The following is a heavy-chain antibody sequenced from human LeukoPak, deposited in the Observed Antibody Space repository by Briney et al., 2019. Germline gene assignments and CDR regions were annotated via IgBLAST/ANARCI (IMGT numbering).Heavy chain of an antibody. CDR1: GGSISSGGYY. D-gene: IGHD3-22*01. CDR3: ARIDSGDYYDRSGYYPQKHDAFDI. Sequence: SQTLSLTCTVSGGSISSGGYYWSWIRQHPGKGLEWIGYIYYSGSTYYNPSLKSRVTISVDTSKNQFSLKLSSVTAADTAVYYCARIDSGDYYDRSGYYPQKHDAFDIWGQGTMVTVSS. J-gene: IGHJ3*02. CDR2: IYYSGST. V-gene: IGHV4-31*03.